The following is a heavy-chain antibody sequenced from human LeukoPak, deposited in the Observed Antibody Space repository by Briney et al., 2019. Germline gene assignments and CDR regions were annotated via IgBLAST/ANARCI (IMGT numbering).Heavy chain of an antibody. CDR3: ARERSIAARSELDY. CDR2: IIPIFGTA. Sequence: SVKVSCKASGYTFTSYAISWVRQAPGQGLEWMGGIIPIFGTANYAQKFQGRVTITADESTSTAYMELSSLRSEDTAVYYCARERSIAARSELDYWGQGTLVTVSS. J-gene: IGHJ4*02. V-gene: IGHV1-69*13. CDR1: GYTFTSYA. D-gene: IGHD6-6*01.